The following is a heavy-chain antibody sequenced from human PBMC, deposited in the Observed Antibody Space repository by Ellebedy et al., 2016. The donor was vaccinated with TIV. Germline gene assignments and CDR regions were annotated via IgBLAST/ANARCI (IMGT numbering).Heavy chain of an antibody. Sequence: GESLKISXAASGSTFSASWMHWVRQAPGKGLVWVSHISSDGSVTTHVDSVKGRFTISRDNAKNTLYLQMNSLRVEDTAVYYCATDVFYRLDVWGQGTTVTVSS. V-gene: IGHV3-74*01. J-gene: IGHJ6*02. CDR2: ISSDGSVT. CDR3: ATDVFYRLDV. CDR1: GSTFSASW.